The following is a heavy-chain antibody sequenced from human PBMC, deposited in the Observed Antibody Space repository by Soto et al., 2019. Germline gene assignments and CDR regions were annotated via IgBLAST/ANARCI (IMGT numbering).Heavy chain of an antibody. CDR1: GFTFSSYA. CDR2: ISVSGGST. J-gene: IGHJ4*02. Sequence: GGSLRLSCAASGFTFSSYAMSWVRQAPGKGLEWVSAISVSGGSTYYADSVNGRFTISRDNSKNTLYLQMNSLRAEDTAVYYCAKQVTWLYHFDYWGQGTLVTVSS. V-gene: IGHV3-23*01. CDR3: AKQVTWLYHFDY. D-gene: IGHD5-18*01.